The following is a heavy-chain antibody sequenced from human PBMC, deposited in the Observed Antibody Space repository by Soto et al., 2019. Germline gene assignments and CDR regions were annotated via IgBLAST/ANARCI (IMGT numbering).Heavy chain of an antibody. J-gene: IGHJ1*01. Sequence: EVQLLESGGGLVQPGGSLRLSCAASGFTFSSYAMSWVRQAPGKGLEWVSGISGSGDSTEYADSVKGRFTISRDNSKNTLYLQMNSLRAEDTAVYYCAKGVPGIAVAGTGYFQHWGQGTLVTVSS. CDR1: GFTFSSYA. V-gene: IGHV3-23*01. D-gene: IGHD6-19*01. CDR2: ISGSGDST. CDR3: AKGVPGIAVAGTGYFQH.